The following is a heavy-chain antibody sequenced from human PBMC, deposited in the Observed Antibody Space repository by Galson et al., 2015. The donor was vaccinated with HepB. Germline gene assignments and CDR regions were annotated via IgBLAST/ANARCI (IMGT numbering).Heavy chain of an antibody. CDR1: GGSISSGGYS. J-gene: IGHJ6*03. V-gene: IGHV4-30-2*01. Sequence: TLSLTCAVSGGSISSGGYSWRWIRQPPGQGLEWIGYIYHSGSTYYNPSLKSRVTISVDRSKNQFSLKLSSVTAADTAVYYCARLVMDRGYSYGYKRPEIMDVWGKGTTVTVSS. CDR2: IYHSGST. D-gene: IGHD5-18*01. CDR3: ARLVMDRGYSYGYKRPEIMDV.